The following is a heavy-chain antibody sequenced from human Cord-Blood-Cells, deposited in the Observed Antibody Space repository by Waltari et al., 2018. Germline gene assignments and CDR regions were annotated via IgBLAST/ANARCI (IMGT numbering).Heavy chain of an antibody. CDR1: GYTFTSCD. Sequence: QVQLVQSGAEVKKPGASVKFSCKASGYTFTSCDINWVRQATGQGLEWMGWMNPNSGNTGYAQKFQGRVTITRNTSISTAYMELSSLRSEDTAVYYCARVWQGRTTCLGYWGQGTLVTVSS. D-gene: IGHD1-7*01. J-gene: IGHJ4*02. CDR2: MNPNSGNT. V-gene: IGHV1-8*03. CDR3: ARVWQGRTTCLGY.